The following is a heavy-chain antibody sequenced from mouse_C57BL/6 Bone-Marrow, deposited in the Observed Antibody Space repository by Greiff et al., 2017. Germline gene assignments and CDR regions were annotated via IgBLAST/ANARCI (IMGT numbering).Heavy chain of an antibody. V-gene: IGHV1-59*01. CDR3: ASGYYAMDY. CDR1: GYTFTSYW. CDR2: IDPSASCT. Sequence: QVQLQQPGAELVRPGTSVTLSCKASGYTFTSYWMHWVKQRPGQGLAWIGVIDPSASCTNYNQKFKGKATLTVDTSSSTAYMQLSSLTSEDSAFYSCASGYYAMDYGGQGTSVTVSS. J-gene: IGHJ4*01.